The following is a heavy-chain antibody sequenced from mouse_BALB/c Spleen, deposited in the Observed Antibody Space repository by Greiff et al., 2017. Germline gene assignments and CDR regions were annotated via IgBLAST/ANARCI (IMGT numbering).Heavy chain of an antibody. V-gene: IGHV3-2*02. D-gene: IGHD1-1*01. Sequence: EVKLVESGPGLVKPSQSLSLTCTVTGYSITSDYAWNWIRQFPGNKLEWMGYISYSGSTSYNPSLKSRISITRDTSKNQFFLQLNSVTTEDTATYYCATTTVVAKNWYFDVWGAGTTVTVSS. CDR3: ATTTVVAKNWYFDV. CDR1: GYSITSDYA. CDR2: ISYSGST. J-gene: IGHJ1*01.